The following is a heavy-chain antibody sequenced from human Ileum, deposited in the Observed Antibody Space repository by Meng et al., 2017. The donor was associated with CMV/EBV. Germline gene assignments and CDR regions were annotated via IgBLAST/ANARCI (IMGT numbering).Heavy chain of an antibody. J-gene: IGHJ4*02. D-gene: IGHD3-10*01. CDR1: GFTFSSYA. CDR2: ISYDGSNK. Sequence: GESLKTSCAASGFTFSSYAMHWVRQAPGKGLEWVAVISYDGSNKYYADSVKGRFTISRDNSKNTLYLQMNSLRAEDTAVYYCAGITMVRGVPTFDYWGQGTLVTVSS. V-gene: IGHV3-30-3*01. CDR3: AGITMVRGVPTFDY.